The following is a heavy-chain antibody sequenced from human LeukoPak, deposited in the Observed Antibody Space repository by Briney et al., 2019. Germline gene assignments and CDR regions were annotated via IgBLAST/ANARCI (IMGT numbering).Heavy chain of an antibody. CDR1: GYTFTGYY. CDR3: ARAYYDFWSGYLEHYYYGMDV. CDR2: INPNSGGT. J-gene: IGHJ6*02. D-gene: IGHD3-3*01. Sequence: ASVKVSCKASGYTFTGYYMHWVRQAPGQGLEWMGRINPNSGGTNYAQKFQGRVTMTRDTSISTAYMELSRLRSDDTAVYYCARAYYDFWSGYLEHYYYGMDVWGQGTTVTVSS. V-gene: IGHV1-2*06.